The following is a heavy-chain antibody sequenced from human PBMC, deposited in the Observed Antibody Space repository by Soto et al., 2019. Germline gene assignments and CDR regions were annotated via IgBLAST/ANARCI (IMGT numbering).Heavy chain of an antibody. V-gene: IGHV4-61*01. CDR3: ARGDYYKSLAYFPIFNY. J-gene: IGHJ4*02. Sequence: TSETLSLTCTVSGGSVSSGSFYWSWIRQPPGEGLEWIGHIYFNGNTNYNPSLKSRVTISLDRSKNQLSLMLISVTTADTAMYYCARGDYYKSLAYFPIFNYWGRGTLVTVSS. CDR2: IYFNGNT. D-gene: IGHD3-22*01. CDR1: GGSVSSGSFY.